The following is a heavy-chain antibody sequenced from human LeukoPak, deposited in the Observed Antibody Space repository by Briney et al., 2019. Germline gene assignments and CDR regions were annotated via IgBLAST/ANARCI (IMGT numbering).Heavy chain of an antibody. Sequence: ASVKVSCKAPGYTFSSYDINWVRQATGQGREWIGWMNPNSGDTGYAQKFQDRVTMTRNTSINTAYMELSSLRSEDTGVYYCARGPPGSSSSDYWGQGTLVTVS. D-gene: IGHD6-13*01. V-gene: IGHV1-8*01. J-gene: IGHJ4*02. CDR3: ARGPPGSSSSDY. CDR1: GYTFSSYD. CDR2: MNPNSGDT.